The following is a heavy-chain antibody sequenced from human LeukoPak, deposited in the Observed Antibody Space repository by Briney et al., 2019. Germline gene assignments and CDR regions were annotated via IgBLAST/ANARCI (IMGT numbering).Heavy chain of an antibody. CDR3: ARFRWLRAFDAFDI. Sequence: PSETLSLTCTVSGGSISSSSYYWGWIRQPPGKGLEWIGSIYYSGSTYYNPSLKSRVTISVDTSKNQFSLKLSSVTAADTAVYYCARFRWLRAFDAFDIWGQGTMVTVSS. CDR1: GGSISSSSYY. D-gene: IGHD5-24*01. V-gene: IGHV4-39*07. CDR2: IYYSGST. J-gene: IGHJ3*02.